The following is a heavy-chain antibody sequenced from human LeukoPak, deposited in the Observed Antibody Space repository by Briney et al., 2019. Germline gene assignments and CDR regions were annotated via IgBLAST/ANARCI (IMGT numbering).Heavy chain of an antibody. CDR1: GGSISSHY. D-gene: IGHD6-6*01. CDR3: TAARTVLEYFQH. Sequence: TSETLSLTCTVSGGSISSHYWSWIRQPPGKGLVWIGYIYYSGSNNYNPSLKSRVTISVDTSKNQFSLKLSSVTAADTAVYYCTAARTVLEYFQHWGQGTLVTVSS. CDR2: IYYSGSN. J-gene: IGHJ1*01. V-gene: IGHV4-59*11.